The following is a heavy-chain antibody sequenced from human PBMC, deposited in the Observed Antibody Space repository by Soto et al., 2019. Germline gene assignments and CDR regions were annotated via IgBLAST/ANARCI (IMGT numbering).Heavy chain of an antibody. CDR3: ARARQLGYCSGGSCHGTDY. D-gene: IGHD2-15*01. V-gene: IGHV1-46*03. Sequence: ASVKGYCKAAGYSFTSYYMHWVRHAPGQGLEWMGIISPSGGSTSYAQKFQGRVTMTRDTSTSTVYMELSSLRSEDTAVYYCARARQLGYCSGGSCHGTDYWGQGTLVPVSP. CDR1: GYSFTSYY. J-gene: IGHJ4*02. CDR2: ISPSGGST.